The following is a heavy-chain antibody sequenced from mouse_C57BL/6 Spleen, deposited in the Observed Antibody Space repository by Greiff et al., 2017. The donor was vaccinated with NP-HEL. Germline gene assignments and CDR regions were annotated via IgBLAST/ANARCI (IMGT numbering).Heavy chain of an antibody. V-gene: IGHV5-16*01. Sequence: EVQRVESEGGLVQPGISMKLSCTASGFTFSDYYMAWVRQVPEKGLEWVANINYDGSSTYYLDSLKSRFIISRDNAKNILYLQMSSLKSEDTATYYCARDRGPFDYWGQGTTLTVSS. CDR2: INYDGSST. D-gene: IGHD3-3*01. J-gene: IGHJ2*01. CDR1: GFTFSDYY. CDR3: ARDRGPFDY.